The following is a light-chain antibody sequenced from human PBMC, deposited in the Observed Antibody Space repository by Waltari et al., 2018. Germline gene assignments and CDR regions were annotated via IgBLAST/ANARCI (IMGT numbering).Light chain of an antibody. V-gene: IGLV2-14*01. CDR2: DVT. CDR3: SSYASSNTFI. J-gene: IGLJ1*01. Sequence: QAALTQPPSVSGSPGQSVTISCTGTSSDIGGYNYVSWYQQHPGKAPKLMMYDVTNQPSVVSNRFSGSKSGNTASLTISELQAEDEADYYCSSYASSNTFIFGAGTRLTVL. CDR1: SSDIGGYNY.